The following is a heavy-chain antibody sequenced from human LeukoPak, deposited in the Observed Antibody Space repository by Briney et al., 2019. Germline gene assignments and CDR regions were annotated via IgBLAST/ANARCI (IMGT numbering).Heavy chain of an antibody. CDR1: GGSFSGYY. CDR2: INHSGST. D-gene: IGHD4-17*01. J-gene: IGHJ4*02. CDR3: ARGTVTIHFDY. V-gene: IGHV4-34*01. Sequence: PSETLSLTCAVYGGSFSGYYCSWIRQPPGKGLEWIGEINHSGSTNYNPSLKSRVTISVDTSKNQFSLKLSSVTAADTAVYYCARGTVTIHFDYWGQGTLVTVSS.